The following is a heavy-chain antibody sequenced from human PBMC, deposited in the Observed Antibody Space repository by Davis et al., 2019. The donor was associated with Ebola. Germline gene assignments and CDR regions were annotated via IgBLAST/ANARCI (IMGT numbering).Heavy chain of an antibody. J-gene: IGHJ4*02. CDR3: ATTQWLREFDN. D-gene: IGHD6-19*01. V-gene: IGHV3-48*03. CDR2: ISGSATST. CDR1: GFTFYRYE. Sequence: GESLKISCAASGFTFYRYEMNWVRQAPGKGLEWVSYISGSATSTFYADAVSGRFIISRDKSNNTLYLEMSSLRVDDTAVYYCATTQWLREFDNWGQGTLVTVSS.